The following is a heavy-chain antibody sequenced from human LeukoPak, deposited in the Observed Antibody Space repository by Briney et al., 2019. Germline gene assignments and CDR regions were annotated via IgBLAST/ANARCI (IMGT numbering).Heavy chain of an antibody. CDR3: ARREWLVLGPFDY. CDR1: GGSISSYY. J-gene: IGHJ4*02. CDR2: IYYSGST. V-gene: IGHV4-39*01. D-gene: IGHD6-19*01. Sequence: SETLSLTCTVSGGSISSYYWGWIRQPPGKGLEWIGSIYYSGSTYYNPSLKSRVTISVDTSKNQFSLKLSSVTAADTAVYYCARREWLVLGPFDYWGQGTLVTVSS.